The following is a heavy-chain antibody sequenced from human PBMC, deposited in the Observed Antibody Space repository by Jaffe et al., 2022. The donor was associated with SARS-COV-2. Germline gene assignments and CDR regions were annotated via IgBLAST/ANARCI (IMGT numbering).Heavy chain of an antibody. D-gene: IGHD4-17*01. CDR3: AKRYGGEGAFDI. CDR1: GFTFSSYG. Sequence: QVQLVESGGGVVQPGRSLRLSCAASGFTFSSYGMHWVRQAPGKGLEWVAVISYDGSNKYYADSVKGRFTISRDNSKNTLYLQMNSLRAEDTAVYYCAKRYGGEGAFDIWGQGTMVTVSS. V-gene: IGHV3-30*18. CDR2: ISYDGSNK. J-gene: IGHJ3*02.